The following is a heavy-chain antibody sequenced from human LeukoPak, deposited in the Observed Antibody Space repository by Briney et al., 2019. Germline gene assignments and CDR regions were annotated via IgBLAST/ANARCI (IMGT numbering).Heavy chain of an antibody. CDR3: AKESEEWEPYFDY. J-gene: IGHJ4*02. CDR2: ISYDGSNK. CDR1: GFTFSSYG. V-gene: IGHV3-30*18. D-gene: IGHD1-26*01. Sequence: GGSLRLSCAAFGFTFSSYGMHWVRQAPGKGLEWVAVISYDGSNKYYADSVKGRFTISRDNSKNTLYLQMNSLRAEDTAVYYCAKESEEWEPYFDYWGQGTLVTVSS.